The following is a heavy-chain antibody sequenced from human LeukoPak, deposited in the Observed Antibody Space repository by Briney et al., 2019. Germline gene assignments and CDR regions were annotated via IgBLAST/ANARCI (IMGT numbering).Heavy chain of an antibody. D-gene: IGHD6-13*01. V-gene: IGHV3-30*18. J-gene: IGHJ4*02. CDR1: GFTFSRYG. CDR2: ISYDGSNK. CDR3: AKIFHTSSWYGKGYYFDY. Sequence: GGSLRLSCAASGFTFSRYGMHWVRQAPGMGLEWVAVISYDGSNKYYTGSVKGRFTISRDNSKNTLYLQMGSLRGEDTAVYYCAKIFHTSSWYGKGYYFDYWGQGTQVTVSS.